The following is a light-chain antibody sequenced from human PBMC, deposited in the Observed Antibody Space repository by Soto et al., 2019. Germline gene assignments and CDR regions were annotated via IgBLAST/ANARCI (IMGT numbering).Light chain of an antibody. V-gene: IGKV1-5*03. CDR1: QTISSW. CDR2: KAS. Sequence: DIQMTQSPSTLSGSVGDRVTITCRASQTISSWLAWYQHKPGEAPKLLIWKASTLKSGVPSRFSGSGSGTEFTLTISSLQPDDFATYYCQHYNSYSEAFGQGTKVDIK. J-gene: IGKJ1*01. CDR3: QHYNSYSEA.